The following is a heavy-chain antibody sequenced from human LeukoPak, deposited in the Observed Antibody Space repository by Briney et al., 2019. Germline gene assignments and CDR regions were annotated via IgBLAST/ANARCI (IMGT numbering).Heavy chain of an antibody. V-gene: IGHV1-18*01. D-gene: IGHD2-15*01. J-gene: IGHJ4*02. CDR3: LVVVVAATGDY. CDR2: ISAYNGNT. Sequence: ASVKVSCKASGYTFTSYGISWVRQAPGQGLEWMGWISAYNGNTNYAQKLQGRVTMTADTSTSTAYMELRSLRSDDTAVYYCLVVVVAATGDYWGQGTLVTVSS. CDR1: GYTFTSYG.